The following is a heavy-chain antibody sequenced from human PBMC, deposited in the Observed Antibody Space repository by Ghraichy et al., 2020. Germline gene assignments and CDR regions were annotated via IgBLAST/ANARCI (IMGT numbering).Heavy chain of an antibody. CDR2: ISGGGDGT. V-gene: IGHV3-23*01. Sequence: GGSLRLSCAASGFTFSSYAMSWVRQAPGKGLEWVSGISGGGDGTYYADSVKGRFTISRDNSKNTLYLQMNSLRAEDTAVYYCARCCSGGTCPGGYWGQGTLVTVSS. CDR1: GFTFSSYA. D-gene: IGHD2-15*01. CDR3: ARCCSGGTCPGGY. J-gene: IGHJ4*02.